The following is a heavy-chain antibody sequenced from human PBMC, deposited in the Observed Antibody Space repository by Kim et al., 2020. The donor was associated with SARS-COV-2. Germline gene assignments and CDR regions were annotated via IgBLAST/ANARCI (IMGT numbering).Heavy chain of an antibody. CDR3: ARLACSSLSCSTFDP. CDR1: GGSISSYF. CDR2: IFYSGNT. Sequence: SETLSLTCTVSGGSISSYFWSWIRQPPGKGLEWIGNIFYSGNTNYNASLKSRVTISLNTSKNQFSLRLTSVTAADTAVYFCARLACSSLSCSTFDPWGQG. J-gene: IGHJ5*02. V-gene: IGHV4-59*08. D-gene: IGHD2-2*01.